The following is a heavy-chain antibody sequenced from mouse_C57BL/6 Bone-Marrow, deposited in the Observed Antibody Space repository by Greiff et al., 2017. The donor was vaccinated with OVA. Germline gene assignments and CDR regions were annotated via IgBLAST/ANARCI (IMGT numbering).Heavy chain of an antibody. CDR2: IYPRSGNT. J-gene: IGHJ2*01. D-gene: IGHD2-5*01. CDR1: GYTFTSYG. V-gene: IGHV1-81*01. CDR3: ARGGAYYSNYDY. Sequence: QVQLKESGAELARPGASVKLSCKASGYTFTSYGISWVKQRTGQGLEWIGEIYPRSGNTYYNEKFKGKATLTADKSSSTAYMELRSLTSEDSAVYFCARGGAYYSNYDYWGQGTTLTVSS.